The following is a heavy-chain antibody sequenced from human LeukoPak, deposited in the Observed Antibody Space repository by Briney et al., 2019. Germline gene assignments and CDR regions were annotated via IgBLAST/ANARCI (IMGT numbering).Heavy chain of an antibody. CDR1: GFTFSSYA. CDR3: ARDTVNGPFVISLDL. V-gene: IGHV3-21*06. Sequence: GGSLRLSCAASGFTFSSYAMTWVRQAPGKGLEWVAHINSADNVQYYTDSVRGRFTMSRDNAKDLLFLQMNSLRDDDTAVYYCARDTVNGPFVISLDLWGQGVLVTVSS. D-gene: IGHD2-8*01. J-gene: IGHJ5*02. CDR2: INSADNVQ.